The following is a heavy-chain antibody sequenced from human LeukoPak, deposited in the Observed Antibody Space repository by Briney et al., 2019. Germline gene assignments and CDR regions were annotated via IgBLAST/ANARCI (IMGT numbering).Heavy chain of an antibody. Sequence: GGSLRLSCAASGFTFSSYEMNWVRQAPGKGLEWVSYISSSGSTIYYADSVKGRFTISRDNAKNSLYLQMNSLRAEDTAVYYCAVATIKDYSDYWGQGTLVTVSS. CDR3: AVATIKDYSDY. CDR2: ISSSGSTI. J-gene: IGHJ4*02. V-gene: IGHV3-48*03. CDR1: GFTFSSYE. D-gene: IGHD5-24*01.